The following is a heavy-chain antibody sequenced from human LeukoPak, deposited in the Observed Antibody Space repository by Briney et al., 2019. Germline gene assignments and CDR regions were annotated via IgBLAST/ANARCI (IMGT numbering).Heavy chain of an antibody. CDR1: GNTFTGYY. V-gene: IGHV1-2*02. CDR3: ARELMADYYGSGSYYYGY. J-gene: IGHJ4*02. D-gene: IGHD3-10*01. Sequence: ASVKVSCKASGNTFTGYYMHWVRQAPGQGLEWMGWINPNSGGTIYAQKFQGRVTMTRDMSTSTVYMELSRLRSDDTAVYYCARELMADYYGSGSYYYGYWGQGTLVTVSS. CDR2: INPNSGGT.